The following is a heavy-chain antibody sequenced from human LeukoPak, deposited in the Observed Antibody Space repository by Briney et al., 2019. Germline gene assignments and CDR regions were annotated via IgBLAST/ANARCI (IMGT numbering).Heavy chain of an antibody. D-gene: IGHD3-22*01. Sequence: ASVKVSCKASGYTFTSYGISWVRQAPGQGLEWMGWISAYNGNTNYAQKPQGRVTMTTDTSTSTAYMELRSLRSDDTAVYYCAIYRELITMIANPLPSDYWGQGTLVTVSS. CDR3: AIYRELITMIANPLPSDY. V-gene: IGHV1-18*01. CDR2: ISAYNGNT. CDR1: GYTFTSYG. J-gene: IGHJ4*02.